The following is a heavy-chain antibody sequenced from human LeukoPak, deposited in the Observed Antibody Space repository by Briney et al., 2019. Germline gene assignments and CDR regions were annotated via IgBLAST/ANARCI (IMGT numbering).Heavy chain of an antibody. CDR2: ISAYNGNT. CDR3: ARSYCSSTSCSLTDY. Sequence: ASVTVPCKASGYTFTSYGISWVRQAPGQRIEWMGWISAYNGNTNYAQKLPGRVTMTTDTSTSTAYMELRSLRSDDTAVYYCARSYCSSTSCSLTDYWGQGTLLT. J-gene: IGHJ4*02. V-gene: IGHV1-18*01. CDR1: GYTFTSYG. D-gene: IGHD2-2*01.